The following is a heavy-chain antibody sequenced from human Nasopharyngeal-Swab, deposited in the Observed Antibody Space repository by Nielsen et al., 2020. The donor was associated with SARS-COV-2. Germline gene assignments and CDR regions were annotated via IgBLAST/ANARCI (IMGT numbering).Heavy chain of an antibody. CDR2: IYHSGST. Sequence: SETLSLTCAVSGYSISSGYYWGWIRQPPGKGLEWIGSIYHSGSTYYNPSLKSRVIISVDTSKNQFSLKLSSVTAADTAVYYCARRTRYSNYAYYYMDVWGKGTTVTVSS. J-gene: IGHJ6*03. D-gene: IGHD4-11*01. V-gene: IGHV4-38-2*01. CDR1: GYSISSGYY. CDR3: ARRTRYSNYAYYYMDV.